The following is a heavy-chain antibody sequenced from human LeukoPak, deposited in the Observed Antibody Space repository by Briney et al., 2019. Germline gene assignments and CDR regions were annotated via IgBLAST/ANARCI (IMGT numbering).Heavy chain of an antibody. CDR1: GYTFTGYH. V-gene: IGHV1-2*02. D-gene: IGHD1-26*01. J-gene: IGHJ4*02. Sequence: APVKVSCKASGYTFTGYHIHWVRQAPGQGLGWMGWINPNSGGTNYAQKFQGRVTMTRDTSISTAYMELSRLRSDDTAVYYCARDAYIVGATGDFDYWGQGTLVTVSS. CDR2: INPNSGGT. CDR3: ARDAYIVGATGDFDY.